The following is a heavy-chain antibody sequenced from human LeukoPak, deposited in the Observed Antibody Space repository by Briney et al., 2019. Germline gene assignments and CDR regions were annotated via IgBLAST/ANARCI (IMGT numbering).Heavy chain of an antibody. V-gene: IGHV1-46*03. J-gene: IGHJ3*02. Sequence: ASVRVSCKASGGTISSYAISWVRQAPGQGLEWMGIINPSGGSTSYAQKFQGRVTMTRDTSTSTVYMELSSLRSEDTAVYYCAREGRCSSTSCYSPGAFDIWGQGTMVTVSS. CDR3: AREGRCSSTSCYSPGAFDI. CDR2: INPSGGST. D-gene: IGHD2-2*01. CDR1: GGTISSYA.